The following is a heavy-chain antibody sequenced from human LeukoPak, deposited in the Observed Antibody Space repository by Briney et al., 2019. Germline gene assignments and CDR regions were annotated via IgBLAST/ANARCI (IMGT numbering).Heavy chain of an antibody. CDR1: GSSISSFY. CDR2: ISYIGST. Sequence: SETLSLTCTVSGSSISSFYWSWIRQPPGKGLEWIGYISYIGSTNYNPSLKSRVTMSVDTSKNQFSLKLSSVTAADTAVYYCARHGNHVGGIQLWLSLDYWGQGTLVTVSS. J-gene: IGHJ4*02. CDR3: ARHGNHVGGIQLWLSLDY. V-gene: IGHV4-59*08. D-gene: IGHD5-18*01.